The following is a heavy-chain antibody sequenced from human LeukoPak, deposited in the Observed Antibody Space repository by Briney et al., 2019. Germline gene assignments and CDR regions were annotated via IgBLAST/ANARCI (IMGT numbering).Heavy chain of an antibody. Sequence: ASVKVSCKASGGTFSSYAISWVRQAPGQGLEWMGIINPSGGSTSYAQKFQGRVTMTRDTSTSTVYMELSSLRSEDTAVYYCARDRAGFDPWGQGTLVTVSS. V-gene: IGHV1-46*01. CDR2: INPSGGST. CDR3: ARDRAGFDP. J-gene: IGHJ5*02. CDR1: GGTFSSYA.